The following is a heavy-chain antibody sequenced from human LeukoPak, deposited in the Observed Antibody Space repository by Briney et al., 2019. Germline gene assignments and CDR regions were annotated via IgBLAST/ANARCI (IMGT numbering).Heavy chain of an antibody. D-gene: IGHD2-2*01. V-gene: IGHV3-21*01. J-gene: IGHJ4*02. Sequence: GGSLRLSCAVSGFTCSDFEMNWVRQAPGKGLEWVSSISASSSFIYYADSLKGRFTISRDNAKNSLYLQMNSLRAEDTAVFYCARGYCSRTSCEDFDYWGQGTLVTVSS. CDR3: ARGYCSRTSCEDFDY. CDR2: ISASSSFI. CDR1: GFTCSDFE.